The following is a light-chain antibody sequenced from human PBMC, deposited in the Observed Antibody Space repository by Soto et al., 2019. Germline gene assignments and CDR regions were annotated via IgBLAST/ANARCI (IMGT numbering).Light chain of an antibody. CDR2: YAS. V-gene: IGKV1-5*01. CDR1: QSINTW. CDR3: QHRS. J-gene: IGKJ1*01. Sequence: DIQMTQSPSTLSASVGDRVTITCRASQSINTWLAWYQQKPGNAPKLLINYASSLGSGVPSRFSGSGSGTEFTLAISSLQPDYFATYYCQHRSFGQGTKVEI.